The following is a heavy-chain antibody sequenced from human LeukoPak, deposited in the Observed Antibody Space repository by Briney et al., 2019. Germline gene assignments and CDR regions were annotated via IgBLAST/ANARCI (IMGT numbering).Heavy chain of an antibody. V-gene: IGHV4-34*01. CDR3: ARRFLRRWFDP. D-gene: IGHD3-10*01. CDR2: INHSGST. CDR1: GGSFSGYY. J-gene: IGHJ5*02. Sequence: SETLSLTCAVYGGSFSGYYWSWIRQPPGKVLEWIGEINHSGSTNYNPSLKSRVTISVDTSKNQFSLKLSSVTAADTAVYYCARRFLRRWFDPWGQGTLVTVSS.